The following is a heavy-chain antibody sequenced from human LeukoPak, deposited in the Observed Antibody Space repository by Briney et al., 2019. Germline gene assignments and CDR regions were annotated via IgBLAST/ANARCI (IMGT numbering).Heavy chain of an antibody. V-gene: IGHV4-39*01. CDR2: IYYSGST. D-gene: IGHD3-22*01. CDR3: ARHSYYYDSSDFYYFFDY. Sequence: SETLSLTCTVSGGFISGSHYYWGWIRQPPGKGLEWIGSIYYSGSTYYNPSLKSRVTISVDKSKNQFSLKLSSVTAADTAVYYCARHSYYYDSSDFYYFFDYWGQGTLVTVSS. CDR1: GGFISGSHYY. J-gene: IGHJ4*02.